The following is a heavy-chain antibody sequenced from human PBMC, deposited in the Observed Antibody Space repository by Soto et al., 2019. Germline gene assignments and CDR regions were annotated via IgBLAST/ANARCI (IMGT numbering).Heavy chain of an antibody. J-gene: IGHJ5*02. CDR3: ARDRGGYCAGGSCSEAWFDP. CDR1: GYTFSSYP. V-gene: IGHV1-3*04. Sequence: ASVKVRCKASGYTFSSYPIYWVRQAPGQSLEWMGWINTGNGYTKYSQKFQARVTISRDTSASTVYLQLSSLRSADTAVYYCARDRGGYCAGGSCSEAWFDPWGQGTLVTVSS. CDR2: INTGNGYT. D-gene: IGHD2-15*01.